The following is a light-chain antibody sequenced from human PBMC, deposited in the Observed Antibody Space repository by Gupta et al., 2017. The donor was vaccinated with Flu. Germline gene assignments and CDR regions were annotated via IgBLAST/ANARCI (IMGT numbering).Light chain of an antibody. V-gene: IGKV3-15*01. CDR2: AAA. Sequence: PATLSVSPGERGTLSCRASQSIGSSLAWYQQTPGQAPRLLISAAATRATGVPDRFSDGGSGTDFILTISSLQSEDSAIYYCQQDNQWPRTFGPGTKLEIK. J-gene: IGKJ1*01. CDR1: QSIGSS. CDR3: QQDNQWPRT.